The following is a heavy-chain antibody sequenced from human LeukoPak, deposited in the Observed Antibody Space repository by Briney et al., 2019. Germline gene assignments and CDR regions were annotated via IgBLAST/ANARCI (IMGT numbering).Heavy chain of an antibody. Sequence: GGSLRLSCAASGFTFSSYWMSWVRQAPEKGLEWVANIKQDGSEKYYVDSVKGRFTISRDNAKNSLYLQMSSLRAEDTAVYYCAKDGAGWYGDYWGQGTLVTVSS. V-gene: IGHV3-7*01. J-gene: IGHJ4*02. CDR2: IKQDGSEK. D-gene: IGHD6-19*01. CDR1: GFTFSSYW. CDR3: AKDGAGWYGDY.